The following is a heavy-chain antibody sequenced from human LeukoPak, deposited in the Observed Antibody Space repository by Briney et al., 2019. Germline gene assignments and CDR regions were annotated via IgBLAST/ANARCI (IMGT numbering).Heavy chain of an antibody. V-gene: IGHV3-23*01. CDR2: ISGSGGST. CDR1: GFTFSSYA. Sequence: GGSQRLSCAASGFTFSSYAMSWVRQAPGKGLEWVSAISGSGGSTYYADSVKGRFTISRDNSKNTLYLQMNSLRAEDTAVYYCAKDRAGSIRFFDYWGQGTLVTVSS. J-gene: IGHJ4*02. CDR3: AKDRAGSIRFFDY. D-gene: IGHD3-10*01.